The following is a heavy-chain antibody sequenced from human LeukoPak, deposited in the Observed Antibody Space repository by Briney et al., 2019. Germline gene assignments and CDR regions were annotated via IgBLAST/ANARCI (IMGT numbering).Heavy chain of an antibody. V-gene: IGHV1-46*01. Sequence: ASVKVSCKASGYTFTSYYMHWVRQAPGQGLEWMGVINPSGGSTSYGQKFQGRVTMTRDTSTSTVYMELSSLRSEDTAVYYCARDLTYCSSTSCYPHWFDPWGQGALVTVSS. CDR3: ARDLTYCSSTSCYPHWFDP. CDR2: INPSGGST. J-gene: IGHJ5*02. CDR1: GYTFTSYY. D-gene: IGHD2-2*01.